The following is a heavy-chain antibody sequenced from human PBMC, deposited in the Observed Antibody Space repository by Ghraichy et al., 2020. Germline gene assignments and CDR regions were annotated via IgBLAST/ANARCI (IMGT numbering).Heavy chain of an antibody. J-gene: IGHJ6*02. Sequence: SVKVSCKASGGTFSRYPISWVRQAPGQGLEWMGGIIPIFGTTNYAQKFQGRVTINADESTSTAYMDLSSLRLEDTAVYYCARDRGEVGATSYYYYAMDVWGQGTTVTVSS. CDR2: IIPIFGTT. D-gene: IGHD1-26*01. CDR1: GGTFSRYP. CDR3: ARDRGEVGATSYYYYAMDV. V-gene: IGHV1-69*13.